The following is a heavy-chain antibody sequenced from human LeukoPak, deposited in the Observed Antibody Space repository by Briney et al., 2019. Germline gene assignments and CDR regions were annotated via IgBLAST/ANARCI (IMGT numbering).Heavy chain of an antibody. J-gene: IGHJ4*02. CDR3: AKEYYYDSSGYYYG. Sequence: RGSLRLSCAASGFTFSSYAMSWVRQAPGKGLEWVSAISGSGGSTYYADSVKGRFTISRDNSKNTLYLQMNSLRAEDTAVYYCAKEYYYDSSGYYYGWGQGTLVTVSS. V-gene: IGHV3-23*01. D-gene: IGHD3-22*01. CDR2: ISGSGGST. CDR1: GFTFSSYA.